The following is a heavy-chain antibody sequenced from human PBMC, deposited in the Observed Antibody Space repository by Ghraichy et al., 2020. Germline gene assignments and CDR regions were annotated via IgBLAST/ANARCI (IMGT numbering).Heavy chain of an antibody. J-gene: IGHJ4*02. Sequence: ASVKVSCKVSGYTLTELSMHWVRQAPGKGLEWMGGSDPEDDETIHAQEFQGRVTMTEDTSTDTAYMELSSLRSEDTAVYFCGAVNTPMVWDPPEYYFDYWGQGTLVTVSS. CDR1: GYTLTELS. CDR2: SDPEDDET. D-gene: IGHD5-18*01. V-gene: IGHV1-24*01. CDR3: GAVNTPMVWDPPEYYFDY.